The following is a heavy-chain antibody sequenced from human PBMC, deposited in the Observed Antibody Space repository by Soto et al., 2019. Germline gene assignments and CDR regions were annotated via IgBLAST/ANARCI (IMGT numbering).Heavy chain of an antibody. V-gene: IGHV4-30-4*01. CDR3: ARDTGAYYGMDV. D-gene: IGHD3-10*01. J-gene: IGHJ6*02. CDR1: GGSISSGDYY. Sequence: SETLSLTCTVSGGSISSGDYYWSWIRQPPGKGLEWIGYIYYSGSTYYNPSLKSRVTISVDTSKNQFSLKLSSVTATDTAVYYCARDTGAYYGMDVWGQGTTVTVSS. CDR2: IYYSGST.